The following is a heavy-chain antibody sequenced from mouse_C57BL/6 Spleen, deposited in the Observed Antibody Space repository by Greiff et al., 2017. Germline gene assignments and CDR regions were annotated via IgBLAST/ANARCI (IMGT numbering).Heavy chain of an antibody. CDR2: IYPGDGDT. V-gene: IGHV1-80*01. CDR1: GYAFTSYW. J-gene: IGHJ1*03. CDR3: ANYYEWYFDV. D-gene: IGHD2-4*01. Sequence: QVQLKESGAELVKPGASVKLSCKASGYAFTSYWMNWVKQRPGKGLEWIGQIYPGDGDTNYNGKFKGKATLTADKTASTADMQLGSLTSEDSAVYFWANYYEWYFDVWGTGTTVTVSS.